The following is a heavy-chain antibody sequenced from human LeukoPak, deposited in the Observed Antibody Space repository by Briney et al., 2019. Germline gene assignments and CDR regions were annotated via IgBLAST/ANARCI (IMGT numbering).Heavy chain of an antibody. CDR2: ISDDGTYK. V-gene: IGHV3-21*06. Sequence: GGSLRLSCVASEFTFSSYSMNWVRQAPGKGLEWVSSISDDGTYKYYRESLKGRFTISRDNARNSVYLQVDSLRVEDTAVYYCARDLAYSRLDYWGQGMLVTVSS. D-gene: IGHD5-18*01. CDR3: ARDLAYSRLDY. J-gene: IGHJ4*02. CDR1: EFTFSSYS.